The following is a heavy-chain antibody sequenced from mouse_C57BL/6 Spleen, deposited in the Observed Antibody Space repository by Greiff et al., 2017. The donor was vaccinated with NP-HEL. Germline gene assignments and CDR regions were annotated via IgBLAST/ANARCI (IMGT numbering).Heavy chain of an antibody. V-gene: IGHV14-4*01. Sequence: EVKLVESGAELVRPGASVKLSCTASGFNIKDDYMHWVKQRPEQGLEWIGWIDPENGDTEYASKFQGKATITADTSSNTAYLQLSSLTSEDTAVYYCTTRDLLYPGYYFDYWGQGTTLTVSS. J-gene: IGHJ2*01. CDR3: TTRDLLYPGYYFDY. CDR1: GFNIKDDY. D-gene: IGHD1-1*01. CDR2: IDPENGDT.